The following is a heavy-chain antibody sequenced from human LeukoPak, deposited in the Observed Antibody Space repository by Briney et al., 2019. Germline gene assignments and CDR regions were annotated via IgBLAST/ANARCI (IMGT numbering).Heavy chain of an antibody. CDR1: GYTFTSYG. D-gene: IGHD2-21*02. Sequence: WASVKDSFKATGYTFTSYGISEVRQPPAQGLEWVGRIIPILGISHNAHKLQGRVTITEDKSTSTAYMELRRLRCEDTAVYYCAREFLYCGGDCYSPYFDYWGQGNLVTVSS. CDR2: IIPILGIS. CDR3: AREFLYCGGDCYSPYFDY. V-gene: IGHV1-69*04. J-gene: IGHJ4*02.